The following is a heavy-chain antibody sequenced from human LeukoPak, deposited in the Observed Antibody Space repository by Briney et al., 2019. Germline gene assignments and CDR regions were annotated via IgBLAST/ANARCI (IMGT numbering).Heavy chain of an antibody. CDR2: ISGSGGST. Sequence: PGGSLRLSCAASGFTFSSYAMSWVRQAPGKGLEWVSAISGSGGSTYYADSVKGRFTISRDNSKNTLYLQMNCLRAEDTAVYYCASGYSYGYYFDYWGQGTLVTVSS. V-gene: IGHV3-23*01. CDR1: GFTFSSYA. J-gene: IGHJ4*02. CDR3: ASGYSYGYYFDY. D-gene: IGHD5-18*01.